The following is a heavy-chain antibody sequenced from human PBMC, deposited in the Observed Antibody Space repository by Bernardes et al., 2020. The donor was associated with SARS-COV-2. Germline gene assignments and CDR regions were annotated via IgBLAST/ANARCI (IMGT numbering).Heavy chain of an antibody. CDR1: GFTFSSYA. Sequence: VGSLRLSCAASGFTFSSYAMTWVRQAPGKGLEWVSVIHGDGKTYYAESVKGRFTVSRDDSKNTLYLQMNSLRAEDTAVYYCAREIDAFDIWGQGTVVTVSS. CDR3: AREIDAFDI. CDR2: IHGDGKT. J-gene: IGHJ3*02. V-gene: IGHV3-66*02.